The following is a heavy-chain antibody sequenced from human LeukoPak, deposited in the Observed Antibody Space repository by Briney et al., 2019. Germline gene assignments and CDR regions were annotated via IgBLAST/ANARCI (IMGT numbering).Heavy chain of an antibody. CDR2: ISYDGSNK. CDR1: GFTFSSYG. J-gene: IGHJ4*02. D-gene: IGHD5-18*01. V-gene: IGHV3-30*18. Sequence: GGSLRLSCAASGFTFSSYGMHWVRQAPGKGLEWVAVISYDGSNKYYADSVKGRFTISRDNSKNTLYLQMNSLRAEDTAVYYCAKDVQLWLLFGWFYFDYWGQGTLVTVSS. CDR3: AKDVQLWLLFGWFYFDY.